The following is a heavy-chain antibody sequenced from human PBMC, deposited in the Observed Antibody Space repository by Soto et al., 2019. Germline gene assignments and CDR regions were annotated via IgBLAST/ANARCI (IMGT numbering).Heavy chain of an antibody. J-gene: IGHJ4*02. CDR3: ARLLGGSGSFIDS. V-gene: IGHV3-74*01. D-gene: IGHD3-10*01. Sequence: EVQLVESGGGLVQPGGSLRLSCAASGFIFSGYWMHWVRQAPGKGLVWVSRINSDGSTTSYADSVKGRFTISRDNAKNTMYLQMNSLRAEDTAVYYCARLLGGSGSFIDSWGQGTRVTVSS. CDR2: INSDGSTT. CDR1: GFIFSGYW.